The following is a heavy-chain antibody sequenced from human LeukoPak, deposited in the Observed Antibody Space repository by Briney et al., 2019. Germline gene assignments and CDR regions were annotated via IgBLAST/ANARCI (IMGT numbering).Heavy chain of an antibody. CDR3: ASSDLEWGFGEFPFDY. D-gene: IGHD3-10*01. V-gene: IGHV4-4*07. J-gene: IGHJ4*02. CDR2: IYTSGST. CDR1: GGSISSYY. Sequence: SETMSLTCPVSGGSISSYYWSWIRQPAGKGLEWIGRIYTSGSTNYNPSLKSQVTMSVDTSKNQFSLKLSSVTAADTAVYYCASSDLEWGFGEFPFDYWGQGTLVTVSS.